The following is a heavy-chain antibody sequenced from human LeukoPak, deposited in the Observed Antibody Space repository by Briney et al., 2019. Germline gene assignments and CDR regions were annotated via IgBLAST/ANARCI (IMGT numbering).Heavy chain of an antibody. D-gene: IGHD3-3*01. CDR2: ISSSSSTI. Sequence: PGGSLRRSCAASGFTFSSYSMNWVRQAPGKGLEWVSYISSSSSTIYYADSVKGRFTISRDNAKNSLYLQMNSLRAEDTAVYYCARGVYDFWSGYYNERVVAFDIWGQGTMVTVSS. CDR3: ARGVYDFWSGYYNERVVAFDI. CDR1: GFTFSSYS. J-gene: IGHJ3*02. V-gene: IGHV3-48*01.